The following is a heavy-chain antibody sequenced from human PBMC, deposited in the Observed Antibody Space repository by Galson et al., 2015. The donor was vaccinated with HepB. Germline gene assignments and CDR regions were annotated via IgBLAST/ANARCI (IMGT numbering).Heavy chain of an antibody. CDR1: GFTFSSYS. V-gene: IGHV3-21*01. Sequence: SLRLSCAASGFTFSSYSMNWVRQAPGKGLEWVSSISSSSSYIYYADSVKGRFTISRDNAKNSLYLQMNSLRAEDTAVYYCARDYRSLGRDGYNYYFNAFDIWGQGTMVTVSS. D-gene: IGHD5-24*01. CDR3: ARDYRSLGRDGYNYYFNAFDI. J-gene: IGHJ3*02. CDR2: ISSSSSYI.